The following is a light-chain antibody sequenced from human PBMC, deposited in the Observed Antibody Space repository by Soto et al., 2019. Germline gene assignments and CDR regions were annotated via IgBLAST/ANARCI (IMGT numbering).Light chain of an antibody. V-gene: IGKV1-39*01. CDR1: QIISSF. CDR2: GAS. Sequence: DIQMTQSPSSLSASVGDRVTITCRASQIISSFLNWYQQEPGKAPKLLIYGASSLQRGVPSRFSGGGSGTDFPLTIGSLQPEDFATYYCQRSYSTPYTFGQGTELEIK. J-gene: IGKJ2*01. CDR3: QRSYSTPYT.